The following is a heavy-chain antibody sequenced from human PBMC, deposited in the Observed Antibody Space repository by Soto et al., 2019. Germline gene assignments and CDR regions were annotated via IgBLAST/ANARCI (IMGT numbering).Heavy chain of an antibody. CDR2: IGTAGDT. CDR1: GFTFSSYD. V-gene: IGHV3-13*01. CDR3: ARGGYSGYDYYYYYMDV. D-gene: IGHD5-12*01. J-gene: IGHJ6*03. Sequence: GGSLRLSCAASGFTFSSYDMHWVRQATGKGLEWVSAIGTAGDTYYPGSVKGRFTISRENAKNSLYLQMNSLRAGDTAVYYCARGGYSGYDYYYYYMDVWGKGTTVTVSS.